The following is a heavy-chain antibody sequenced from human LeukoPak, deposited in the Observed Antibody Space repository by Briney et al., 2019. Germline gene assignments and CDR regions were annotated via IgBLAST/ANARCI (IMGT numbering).Heavy chain of an antibody. V-gene: IGHV3-64D*09. Sequence: GGSLRLSCAASGFTFRMEEMNWVRQAPGKGLELVSTINIKGDNTYYADSVKGRFTISRDNSRKTLYLQMSSLRAEDTAVYYCVKDLRGGGYYTSFDSWGQGTLVTVSS. J-gene: IGHJ5*02. CDR3: VKDLRGGGYYTSFDS. D-gene: IGHD3-10*01. CDR2: INIKGDNT. CDR1: GFTFRMEE.